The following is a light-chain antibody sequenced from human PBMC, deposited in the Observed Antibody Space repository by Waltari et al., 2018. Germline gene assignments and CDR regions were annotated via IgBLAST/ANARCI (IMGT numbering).Light chain of an antibody. J-gene: IGLJ3*02. CDR3: SSYTSSSTWV. CDR1: SSDVGGYNY. V-gene: IGLV2-14*01. Sequence: QSALTQPASVSGSPGQSLTIPSAGTSSDVGGYNYASWYQQHPGNAPKLMIYEVSNRPSGVSNRFSGSKSGNTASLTISGLQPEDEADYYCSSYTSSSTWVFGGGTKLTVL. CDR2: EVS.